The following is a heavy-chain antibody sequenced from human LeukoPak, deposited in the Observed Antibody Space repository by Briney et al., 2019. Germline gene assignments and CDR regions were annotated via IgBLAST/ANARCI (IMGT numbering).Heavy chain of an antibody. Sequence: GGSLRLSCAASGFTFDDYAMHWVRQAPGKGLEWVSLISWDGGSTYYADSVKGRFTISRDNSKNSLYLPMNSLRAEDTALYYCAKDFGGRIAVAGGYDYWGQGTLVTVSS. CDR1: GFTFDDYA. J-gene: IGHJ4*02. V-gene: IGHV3-43D*03. CDR2: ISWDGGST. D-gene: IGHD6-19*01. CDR3: AKDFGGRIAVAGGYDY.